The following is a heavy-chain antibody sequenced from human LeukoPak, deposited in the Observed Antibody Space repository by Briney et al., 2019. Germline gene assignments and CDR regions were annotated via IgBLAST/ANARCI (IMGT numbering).Heavy chain of an antibody. CDR2: IYYSGST. CDR3: ASYSYGPRGYYFDY. CDR1: GVSVSSGSYY. D-gene: IGHD5-18*01. Sequence: PSETLFLTCTVSGVSVSSGSYYWSWIRQPPGKGLEWIGYIYYSGSTNYNPSLKSRVTISVDTSKNQFSLKLSSVTAADTAVYYCASYSYGPRGYYFDYWGQGTLVTVSS. J-gene: IGHJ4*02. V-gene: IGHV4-61*01.